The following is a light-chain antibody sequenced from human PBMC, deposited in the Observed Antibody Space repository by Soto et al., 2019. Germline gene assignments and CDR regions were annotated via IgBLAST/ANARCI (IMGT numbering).Light chain of an antibody. V-gene: IGLV6-57*01. J-gene: IGLJ3*02. Sequence: NFMLTQPHSVSESPGKTVTISCTRSSGSIANNYVQWYQQRPGSSPTTVIYEDNQRPSGVPDRFSGSIDSSSNSASLTISGPKTEDEADYYCQSYDSTIWVFGGGTKLTVL. CDR3: QSYDSTIWV. CDR1: SGSIANNY. CDR2: EDN.